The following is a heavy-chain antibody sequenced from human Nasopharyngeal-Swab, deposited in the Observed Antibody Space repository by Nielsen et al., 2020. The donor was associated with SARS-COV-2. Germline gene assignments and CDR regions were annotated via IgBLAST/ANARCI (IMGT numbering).Heavy chain of an antibody. V-gene: IGHV3-23*01. Sequence: GESLKISCAASGFTFSSYAMSWVRQAPGKGLEWVSAISGSGGSTYYADSVKGRFTISRDNSRNTLYLQMNSLRSEDTAVYYCARGIVVVPAASDYGMDVWGQGTTVTVSS. CDR1: GFTFSSYA. CDR3: ARGIVVVPAASDYGMDV. D-gene: IGHD2-2*01. CDR2: ISGSGGST. J-gene: IGHJ6*02.